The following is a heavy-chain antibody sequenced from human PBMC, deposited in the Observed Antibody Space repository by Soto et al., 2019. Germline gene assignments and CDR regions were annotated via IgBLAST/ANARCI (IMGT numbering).Heavy chain of an antibody. CDR2: ISSSSSTI. D-gene: IGHD5-12*01. J-gene: IGHJ3*02. CDR1: GFTFSSYS. Sequence: PGGSLRLSCAASGFTFSSYSMNWVRQAPGKGLEWVSYISSSSSTIYYADSVKGRFTISRDNAKNSLYLQMNSLRAEDTAVYYCARDLGYYDYRDAFEIRGQGTMVTVSS. CDR3: ARDLGYYDYRDAFEI. V-gene: IGHV3-48*01.